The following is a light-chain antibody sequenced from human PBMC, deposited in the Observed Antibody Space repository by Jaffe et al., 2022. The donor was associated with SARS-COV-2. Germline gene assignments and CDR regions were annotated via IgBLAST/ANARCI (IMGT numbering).Light chain of an antibody. J-gene: IGLJ2*01. Sequence: QPALTQPASVSGSPGQSITISCTGTSSDVGASNHVSWYQHHPGKAPKLMIYAVSNRPSGVSNRFSGSKSGNTASLTISGLQAEDEADYYCSSYATSTSVVFGGGTKLTVL. CDR2: AVS. CDR3: SSYATSTSVV. CDR1: SSDVGASNH. V-gene: IGLV2-14*03.